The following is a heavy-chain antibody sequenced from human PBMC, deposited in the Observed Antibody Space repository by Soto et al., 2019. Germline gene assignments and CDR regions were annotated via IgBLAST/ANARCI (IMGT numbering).Heavy chain of an antibody. V-gene: IGHV4-4*02. D-gene: IGHD3-10*01. J-gene: IGHJ4*02. CDR1: GGSISSSNW. CDR2: ISHTGST. CDR3: AREFYGSGSYIDY. Sequence: QVQLQESGPGLVKPSGTLSLTYDVSGGSISSSNWWTWVRQPPGKGLEWIGEISHTGSTNYNPSLKSRVHISVDKSKNQFSLKLSSVTAADTAVYYCAREFYGSGSYIDYWGQGTPVTVSS.